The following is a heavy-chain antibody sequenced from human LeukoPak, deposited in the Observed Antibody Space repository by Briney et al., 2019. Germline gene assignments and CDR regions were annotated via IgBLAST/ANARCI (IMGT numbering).Heavy chain of an antibody. Sequence: PSQTLSLTCAVSGGSISSGGYSWSWIRQPPGKGLEWIGYIYHSGSTYYNPSLKSRVTISVDRSKNQFSLKLSSVTAADTAVYYCARDLGSSWFEPLDYWGQGILVIVSS. D-gene: IGHD6-13*01. CDR2: IYHSGST. CDR3: ARDLGSSWFEPLDY. CDR1: GGSISSGGYS. J-gene: IGHJ4*02. V-gene: IGHV4-30-2*01.